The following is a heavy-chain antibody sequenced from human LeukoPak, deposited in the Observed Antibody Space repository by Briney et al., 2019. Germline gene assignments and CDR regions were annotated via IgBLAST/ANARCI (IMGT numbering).Heavy chain of an antibody. CDR2: ISAYNGNT. J-gene: IGHJ4*02. D-gene: IGHD6-6*01. CDR1: GYTFASYG. Sequence: ASVKVSCKASGYTFASYGISWVRQAPGQGLEWMGWISAYNGNTNYAQKLQGRVTMTTDTSTSTVYMELRSLKSDDTAVYYCARDLPAGMAARPPYQLDYWGQGTRVTVSS. V-gene: IGHV1-18*01. CDR3: ARDLPAGMAARPPYQLDY.